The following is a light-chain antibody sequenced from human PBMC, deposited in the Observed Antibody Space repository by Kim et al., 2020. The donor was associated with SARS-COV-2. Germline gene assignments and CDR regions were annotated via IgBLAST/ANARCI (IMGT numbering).Light chain of an antibody. V-gene: IGLV3-19*01. Sequence: SSELTQDPAMSVALGQTVRITCQGDSLRDYYASWYQQRAGQAPVLVAYGKNNLPSGIPARFPGSNSRETALLTISGAQAEDEADYYCSSRDSNGDHILFG. J-gene: IGLJ2*01. CDR1: SLRDYY. CDR2: GKN. CDR3: SSRDSNGDHIL.